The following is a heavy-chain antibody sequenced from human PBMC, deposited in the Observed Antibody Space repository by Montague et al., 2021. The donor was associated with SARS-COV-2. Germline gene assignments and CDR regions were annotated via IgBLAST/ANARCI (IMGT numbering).Heavy chain of an antibody. CDR1: GFTFNSYC. J-gene: IGHJ3*02. CDR3: AKGDPMLKDAFDI. Sequence: SLRLSCAASGFTFNSYCMHWVRQAPGKGLEWVAVISYDGSNKYYADSVKGRFTISRDNSKNTLYLQMNSLRAEDTAVYYCAKGDPMLKDAFDIWGQGTMVTVSS. CDR2: ISYDGSNK. D-gene: IGHD3-10*02. V-gene: IGHV3-30*18.